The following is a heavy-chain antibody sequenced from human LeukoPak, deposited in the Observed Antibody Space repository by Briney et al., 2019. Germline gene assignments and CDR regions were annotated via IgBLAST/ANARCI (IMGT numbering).Heavy chain of an antibody. CDR3: ARECYDSSGYHNWFDP. Sequence: ASVKVSCKASGYTFTGYYMHWVRQAPGQGLEWMGGIIPIFGTANYAQKFQGRVTITADESTSTAYMELSSLRSEDTAVYYCARECYDSSGYHNWFDPWGQGTLVTVSS. CDR1: GYTFTGYY. D-gene: IGHD3-22*01. J-gene: IGHJ5*02. CDR2: IIPIFGTA. V-gene: IGHV1-69*13.